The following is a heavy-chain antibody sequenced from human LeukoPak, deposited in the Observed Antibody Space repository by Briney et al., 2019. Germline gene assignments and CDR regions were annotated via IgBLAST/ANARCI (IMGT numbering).Heavy chain of an antibody. J-gene: IGHJ6*03. V-gene: IGHV3-23*01. D-gene: IGHD3-10*01. CDR1: GFTVSNNY. CDR2: ISGSGGST. CDR3: AKDRDGYYYSYYYMDV. Sequence: GGSLRLSCAASGFTVSNNYMNWVRQAPGKGLEWVSAISGSGGSTYYADSVKGRFTISRDNSKNTLYLQMNSLRAGDTALYYCAKDRDGYYYSYYYMDVWGKGTTVTVSS.